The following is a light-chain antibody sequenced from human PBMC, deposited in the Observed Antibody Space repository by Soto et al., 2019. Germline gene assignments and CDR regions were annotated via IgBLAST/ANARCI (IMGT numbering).Light chain of an antibody. CDR3: QQYDGSSWT. CDR1: QSVNSNY. J-gene: IGKJ1*01. Sequence: EIVLTQSPGTLSLSPGERATLSCRASQSVNSNYLAWYQQKPGQAHGLLISGASNRATGIADRFSGSGSGPDFTLTISRLEPEDFAGYFFQQYDGSSWTFGQGTKVELK. V-gene: IGKV3-20*01. CDR2: GAS.